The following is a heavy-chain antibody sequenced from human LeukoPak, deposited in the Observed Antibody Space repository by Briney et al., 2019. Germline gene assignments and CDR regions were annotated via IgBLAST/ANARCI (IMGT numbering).Heavy chain of an antibody. Sequence: PGGSLRLSCAASGFTFSNAWMSWVRQAPGKGLEWIGYIYYSGSTNYNPSLKSRVTISVDTSKNQFSLKLSSVTAADTAVYYCARHRSSGWYALFDYWGQGTLVTVSS. CDR2: IYYSGST. J-gene: IGHJ4*02. V-gene: IGHV4-59*08. CDR3: ARHRSSGWYALFDY. D-gene: IGHD6-19*01. CDR1: GFTFSNAW.